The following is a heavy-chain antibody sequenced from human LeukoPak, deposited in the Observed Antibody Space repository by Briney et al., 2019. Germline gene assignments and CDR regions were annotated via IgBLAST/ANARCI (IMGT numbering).Heavy chain of an antibody. CDR2: IIPIFGTA. Sequence: ASVKVSCKASGGTFSSYAISWVRQAPGQGLEWMGGIIPIFGTANYAQKFQGRVTITADESTSTAYMELSSPRSEDTAVYYCARGLTTTVVSAYYGMDVWGQGTTVTVSS. J-gene: IGHJ6*02. V-gene: IGHV1-69*13. D-gene: IGHD4-23*01. CDR3: ARGLTTTVVSAYYGMDV. CDR1: GGTFSSYA.